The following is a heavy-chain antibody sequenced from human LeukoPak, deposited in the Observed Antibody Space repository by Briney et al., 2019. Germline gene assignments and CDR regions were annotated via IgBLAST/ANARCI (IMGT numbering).Heavy chain of an antibody. D-gene: IGHD4-17*01. J-gene: IGHJ4*02. V-gene: IGHV4-59*08. CDR1: GGSISSYY. CDR2: IYYSGST. CDR3: ARHEPTTGYIFDY. Sequence: PSETLSLTCTVSGGSISSYYWGWIRQRPGKGLEWIGYIYYSGSTNYNPSLKSRVTISVDTSKNQFSLKLSSVTAADTAVYYCARHEPTTGYIFDYWGQGPLVTVSS.